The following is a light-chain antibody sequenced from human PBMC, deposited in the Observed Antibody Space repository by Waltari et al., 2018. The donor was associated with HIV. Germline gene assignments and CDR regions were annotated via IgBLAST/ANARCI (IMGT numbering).Light chain of an antibody. CDR3: TSYEGKNNLV. Sequence: ALTQPPSASGSPGQSVTISCTGTSTDVPTYNYVSWYQQHPGEAPKILIYEVNKRPSGVPDRFSGSKSGNTASLTVSGLQADDEADYYCTSYEGKNNLVFGGGTKLTVL. V-gene: IGLV2-8*01. CDR2: EVN. J-gene: IGLJ2*01. CDR1: STDVPTYNY.